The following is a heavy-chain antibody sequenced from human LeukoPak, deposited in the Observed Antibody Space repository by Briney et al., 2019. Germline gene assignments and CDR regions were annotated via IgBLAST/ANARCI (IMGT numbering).Heavy chain of an antibody. Sequence: ASVKVSCKASGYTFTSYDINWVRQATGQGLEWMGWMSPNSGNTGYAQKFQGRVTITRNTSISTAYMELSSLRSEDTAVYYCARGKGCSSTSCYYYYYYMDVWGKGTTVTVSS. V-gene: IGHV1-8*03. CDR3: ARGKGCSSTSCYYYYYYMDV. J-gene: IGHJ6*03. D-gene: IGHD2-2*01. CDR2: MSPNSGNT. CDR1: GYTFTSYD.